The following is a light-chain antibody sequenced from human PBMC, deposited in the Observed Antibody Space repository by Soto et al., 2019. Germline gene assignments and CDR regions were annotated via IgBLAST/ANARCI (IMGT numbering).Light chain of an antibody. CDR2: GAS. J-gene: IGKJ3*01. CDR3: QQYGNSPFT. V-gene: IGKV3-20*01. CDR1: QSVSRN. Sequence: EIVLTQFPATLSVSPGERDTLSCRASQSVSRNIAWYQQKPGQAPRLLIYGASSRATGIPDRFSGSGSGTDFTLTISRLEPEDFAVYYCQQYGNSPFTFGPGTKVDIK.